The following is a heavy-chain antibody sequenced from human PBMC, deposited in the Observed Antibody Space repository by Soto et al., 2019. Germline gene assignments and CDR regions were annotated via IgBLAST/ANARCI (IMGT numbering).Heavy chain of an antibody. CDR2: ISYDGSNK. J-gene: IGHJ4*02. D-gene: IGHD2-21*02. CDR3: AKDKVPVVVTAPFDY. Sequence: QVQLVESGGGVVQPGRSLRLSCAASGFTFSSYGMHWVRQAPGKGLEWVAVISYDGSNKYYADSVKGRFTISRDNSKNTLYLQMNSLRAEDTAVYYCAKDKVPVVVTAPFDYWGQGILVTVSS. V-gene: IGHV3-30*18. CDR1: GFTFSSYG.